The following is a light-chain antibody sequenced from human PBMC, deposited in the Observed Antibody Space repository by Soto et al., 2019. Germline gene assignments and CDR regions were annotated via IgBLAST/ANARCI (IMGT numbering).Light chain of an antibody. CDR3: QQYNSYSHYT. V-gene: IGKV1-5*03. Sequence: DIQMTQSPPTLSASVGDRVTITCRASQSINSWLAWLQQKPGKAPKLLIYKTSSLESGVPSRFSGSESGTEFTLTISRLQPDDVATYYCQQYNSYSHYTFGQGTKLEIK. CDR2: KTS. J-gene: IGKJ2*01. CDR1: QSINSW.